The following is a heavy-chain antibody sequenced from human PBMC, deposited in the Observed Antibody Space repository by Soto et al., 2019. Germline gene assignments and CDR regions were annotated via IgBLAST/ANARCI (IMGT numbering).Heavy chain of an antibody. Sequence: WGSLRLSCSASGFTFSSYAMHWFRQAPGKGLEYVSAISSNEGSTYYADSVKGRFTISRDNSKNTLYLQMSSMRAEDTAVYYCVKGGYNWNPDAFDLWGQGTMVTVSS. CDR1: GFTFSSYA. CDR2: ISSNEGST. J-gene: IGHJ3*01. V-gene: IGHV3-64D*06. CDR3: VKGGYNWNPDAFDL. D-gene: IGHD1-20*01.